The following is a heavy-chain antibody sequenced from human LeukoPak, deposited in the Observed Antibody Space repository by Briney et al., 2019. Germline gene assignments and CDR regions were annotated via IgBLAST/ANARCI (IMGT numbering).Heavy chain of an antibody. CDR3: ARTSSSWYADAFDI. V-gene: IGHV5-51*01. J-gene: IGHJ3*02. CDR2: IYPGDSDT. D-gene: IGHD6-13*01. Sequence: RGESLKISCKSSGYSFTSYWIGWVRQMPGKGLEWMGIIYPGDSDTGYSPSFQGQVTISADKSISTAYLQWSSLKASDTAMYYCARTSSSWYADAFDIWGQGTMVTASS. CDR1: GYSFTSYW.